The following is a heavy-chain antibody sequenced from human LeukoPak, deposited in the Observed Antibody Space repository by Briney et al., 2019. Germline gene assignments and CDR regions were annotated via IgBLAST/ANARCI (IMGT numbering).Heavy chain of an antibody. V-gene: IGHV3-23*01. J-gene: IGHJ6*03. CDR2: ISGSGGST. Sequence: GGSLRLSCAASGFTFSSYAMSWVRQAPGKGLEWVSAISGSGGSTYYADSVKGRFTVSRDNSKNTLYLQMNSLRADDTAVYYCAKRRGLELTYYYHMDVWGKGTTVTVSS. CDR1: GFTFSSYA. D-gene: IGHD1-7*01. CDR3: AKRRGLELTYYYHMDV.